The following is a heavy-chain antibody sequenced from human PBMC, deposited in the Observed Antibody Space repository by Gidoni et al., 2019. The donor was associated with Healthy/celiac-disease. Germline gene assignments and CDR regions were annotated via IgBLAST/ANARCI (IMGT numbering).Heavy chain of an antibody. Sequence: EVQLVQSGAVVQKPGESRKISCKGTGHSFTSYLIGWVRQLPGKCLGWMGINSPGVSDTRYRPSFQGQVTISSDTSISTAYLQWSSLKASDTAMYYCARRGSSFYNWFDPWGQGTLVTVSS. CDR3: ARRGSSFYNWFDP. CDR1: GHSFTSYL. CDR2: NSPGVSDT. D-gene: IGHD6-13*01. J-gene: IGHJ5*02. V-gene: IGHV5-51*03.